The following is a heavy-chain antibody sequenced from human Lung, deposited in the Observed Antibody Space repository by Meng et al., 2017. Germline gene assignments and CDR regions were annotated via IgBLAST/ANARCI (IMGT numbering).Heavy chain of an antibody. CDR3: ARGPTTMAHDFDY. CDR1: GGSFSDYY. D-gene: IGHD4-11*01. J-gene: IGHJ4*02. Sequence: QVQPQQWGAGLLKPSETLSLTCVVSGGSFSDYYWSWIRQPPGKGLEWSGEINHSGSTNYNPSLESRATISVDTSQNNLSLKLNSVTAADSAVYYCARGPTTMAHDFDYWGQGTLVTVSS. V-gene: IGHV4-34*01. CDR2: INHSGST.